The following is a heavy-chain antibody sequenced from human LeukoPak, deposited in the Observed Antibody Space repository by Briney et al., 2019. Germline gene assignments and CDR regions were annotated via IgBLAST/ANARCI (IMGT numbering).Heavy chain of an antibody. CDR3: AKDRRTSSGWNNNWFDP. V-gene: IGHV3-23*01. J-gene: IGHJ5*02. CDR1: GFTFSSYA. D-gene: IGHD6-19*01. CDR2: ISGSGGST. Sequence: GGSLRLSCTASGFTFSSYAMSWVRQAPGKGLEWVSAISGSGGSTYYADSVKGRFTISRDNSKSTLYLQMNSLRAEDTAVYYCAKDRRTSSGWNNNWFDPWGQGTPVTVSS.